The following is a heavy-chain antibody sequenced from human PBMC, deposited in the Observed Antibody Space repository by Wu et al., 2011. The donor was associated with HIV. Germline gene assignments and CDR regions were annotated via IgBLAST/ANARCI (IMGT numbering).Heavy chain of an antibody. J-gene: IGHJ5*01. Sequence: QVQLVQSGAEVKKPGASVNVSCRASGCTINNHYLHWVRQAPGQGLEWMGWMSPKNGNTGYAQRFQGRVTLTRNTSISTAYMELSSLRSEDTAVYYCARGANYGDYVNNWFDSWGREPGHRLL. CDR3: ARGANYGDYVNNWFDS. D-gene: IGHD4-17*01. V-gene: IGHV1-8*03. CDR1: GCTINNHY. CDR2: MSPKNGNT.